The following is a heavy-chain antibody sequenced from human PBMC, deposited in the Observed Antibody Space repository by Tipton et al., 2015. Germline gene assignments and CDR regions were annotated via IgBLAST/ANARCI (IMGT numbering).Heavy chain of an antibody. Sequence: TLSLTCAVSGGSVSSPSYYWSWIRQPPGKGLEWIGYIYYIGSTNYNPSLKGRLTMSIDTSKNQFSLNLSSVTAADTAGYYCARAGYCSGSICYFDAFVDGGRGTMVTVSS. D-gene: IGHD2-15*01. CDR3: ARAGYCSGSICYFDAFVD. CDR2: IYYIGST. CDR1: GGSVSSPSYY. V-gene: IGHV4-61*01. J-gene: IGHJ3*01.